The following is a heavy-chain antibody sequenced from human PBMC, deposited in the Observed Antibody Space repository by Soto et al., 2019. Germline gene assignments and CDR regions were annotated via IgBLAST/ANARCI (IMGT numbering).Heavy chain of an antibody. CDR1: GFSLGTSGVG. V-gene: IGHV2-5*01. CDR3: ARRQRYDWNDGGWFDP. CDR2: IYWNDDK. J-gene: IGHJ5*02. D-gene: IGHD1-1*01. Sequence: QITLKESGPTLVKPTQTLTLTCTFSGFSLGTSGVGVGWIRQPPGKALEWLAFIYWNDDKRYSPSLMGRLTITKDTSNNQVVLIMTNMDPVDTATYYCARRQRYDWNDGGWFDPWGPGTLVTVSS.